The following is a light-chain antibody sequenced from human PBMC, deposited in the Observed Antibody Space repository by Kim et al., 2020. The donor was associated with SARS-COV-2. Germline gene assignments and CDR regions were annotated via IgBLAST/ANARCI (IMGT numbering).Light chain of an antibody. V-gene: IGLV2-8*01. CDR2: EVS. J-gene: IGLJ2*01. CDR3: SSYTGSNTLI. CDR1: YNDIGRYDY. Sequence: QSALTQPPSASGSPGQSVTISCTGSYNDIGRYDYVSWYQSHPGRAPKLIIYEVSRRPSGVPDRVSGSKSGNTASLTVSGLQAEDEADYYCSSYTGSNTLIFGGGTQLTVL.